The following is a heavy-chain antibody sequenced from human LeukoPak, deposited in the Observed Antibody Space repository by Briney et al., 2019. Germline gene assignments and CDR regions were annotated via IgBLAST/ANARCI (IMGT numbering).Heavy chain of an antibody. Sequence: ASVKVSCKASGYTFTGYYMHWVRQAPGQGLDLMGWINPNSGGTNYAQKFQGRVTMTRDTSISTAYMELSRLRSDDTAVYYCARGRRDCSGGSCYWYYFDYWGQGTLVTVSS. V-gene: IGHV1-2*02. CDR1: GYTFTGYY. D-gene: IGHD2-15*01. CDR3: ARGRRDCSGGSCYWYYFDY. J-gene: IGHJ4*02. CDR2: INPNSGGT.